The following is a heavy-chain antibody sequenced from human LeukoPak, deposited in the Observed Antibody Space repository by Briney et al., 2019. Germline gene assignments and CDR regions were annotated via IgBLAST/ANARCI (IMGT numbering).Heavy chain of an antibody. J-gene: IGHJ4*02. D-gene: IGHD1-14*01. CDR3: AKMGGKTPPH. V-gene: IGHV1-69*10. CDR1: GDIFTHYA. CDR2: ISPTLGAT. Sequence: SVKVSCKASGDIFTHYAINWVRQAPGQGLEYMGGISPTLGATKFAQKFQGTVTITADKSSNTDYMELSSLRTQDTVVYYCAKMGGKTPPHWGQRTLVTVSS.